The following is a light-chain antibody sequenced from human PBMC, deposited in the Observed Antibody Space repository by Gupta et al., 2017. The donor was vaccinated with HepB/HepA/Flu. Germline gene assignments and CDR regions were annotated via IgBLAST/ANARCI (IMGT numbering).Light chain of an antibody. J-gene: IGKJ2*01. CDR2: GAS. CDR3: QQYGTSLLYT. V-gene: IGKV3-20*01. CDR1: RSVSSSY. Sequence: EIVLTQSPGTLSLSPGERATLSCRASRSVSSSYLAWYQQKPGQAPRLLIYGASTRATGIPDRFSASGSGTDSTLTISRLEPEDFAVYYCQQYGTSLLYTFGQGTKLEIK.